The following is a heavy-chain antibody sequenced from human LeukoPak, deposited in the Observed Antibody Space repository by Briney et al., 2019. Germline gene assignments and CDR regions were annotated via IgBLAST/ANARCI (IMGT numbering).Heavy chain of an antibody. CDR3: ARRVVGAILDY. D-gene: IGHD1-26*01. J-gene: IGHJ4*02. V-gene: IGHV4-59*08. CDR1: GGSISSYY. Sequence: SETLSLTCTVSGGSISSYYWSWIRQPPGKGLEWIGYIYYSGSTNYNPSLKSRATISVDTSKNQFSLKLSSVTAADTAVYYCARRVVGAILDYWGQGTLVTVSS. CDR2: IYYSGST.